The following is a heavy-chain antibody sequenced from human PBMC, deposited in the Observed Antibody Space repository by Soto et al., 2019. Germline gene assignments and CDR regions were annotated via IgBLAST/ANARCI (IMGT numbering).Heavy chain of an antibody. CDR2: ISWNSGNI. CDR1: GFSFDGYA. J-gene: IGHJ5*02. V-gene: IGHV3-9*01. Sequence: CLRLSCAASGFSFDGYAMNWVRQPPGKGLEWVSGISWNSGNIDYADSVKGRFTISRDNAKNSLYLQMNSLRAEDTALYYCVKASTYSSSQGWFDPWGQGTMVTVSS. D-gene: IGHD6-6*01. CDR3: VKASTYSSSQGWFDP.